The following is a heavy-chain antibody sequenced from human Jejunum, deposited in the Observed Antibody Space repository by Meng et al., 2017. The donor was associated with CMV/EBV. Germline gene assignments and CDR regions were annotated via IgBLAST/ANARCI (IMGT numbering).Heavy chain of an antibody. CDR1: GDSIGGYY. Sequence: VSGDSIGGYYFNWIRQPPGKGLEWIGNIDYRGTTKDNPSLQSRVTISVDPSKSQFSLKLGSVSAADTAPYYCARGWGTTSPWDYWGQGMLVTVSS. J-gene: IGHJ4*02. V-gene: IGHV4-59*01. CDR2: IDYRGTT. CDR3: ARGWGTTSPWDY. D-gene: IGHD3-16*01.